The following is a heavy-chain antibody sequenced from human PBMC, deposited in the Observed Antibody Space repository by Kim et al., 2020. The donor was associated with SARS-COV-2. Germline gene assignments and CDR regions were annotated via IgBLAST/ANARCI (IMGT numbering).Heavy chain of an antibody. D-gene: IGHD6-19*01. Sequence: GGSLRLSCAASGFTFSDYYMSWIRQAPGKGLEWVSYISSSDSTIYYADSVKGRFTISRDNAKNSLYLQMNSLRAEDTAVYYCARDLYPIAVAGTNYYYYYGMDVWGQGTTVTVSS. V-gene: IGHV3-11*04. J-gene: IGHJ6*02. CDR3: ARDLYPIAVAGTNYYYYYGMDV. CDR1: GFTFSDYY. CDR2: ISSSDSTI.